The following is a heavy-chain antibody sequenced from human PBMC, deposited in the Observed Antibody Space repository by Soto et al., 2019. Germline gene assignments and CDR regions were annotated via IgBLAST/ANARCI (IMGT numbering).Heavy chain of an antibody. J-gene: IGHJ4*02. CDR3: ADSKRWLQLGFDY. CDR2: IIPIFGTA. V-gene: IGHV1-69*13. Sequence: SSVKVSCKASGGTFSSYAIIWVRQAPGQGLEWMGGIIPIFGTANYAQKFQGRVTITADESTSTAYMELSSLRSEDTAVYYCADSKRWLQLGFDYWGQGTLVTVSS. D-gene: IGHD5-12*01. CDR1: GGTFSSYA.